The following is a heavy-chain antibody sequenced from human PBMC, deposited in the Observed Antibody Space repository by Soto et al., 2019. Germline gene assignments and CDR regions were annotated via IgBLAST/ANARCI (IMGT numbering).Heavy chain of an antibody. CDR2: INHSGST. Sequence: QVQLQQWGAGLLKPSETLSLTCAVYGGSFSGYYWTWIRQPPGTGLEWIGEINHSGSTNYNPSLKSRVTISVHTSKNQFPLKLTSVTAADTAVYYCARDKITGLFDYWGQGTLVTVSS. CDR3: ARDKITGLFDY. J-gene: IGHJ4*02. D-gene: IGHD2-8*02. V-gene: IGHV4-34*01. CDR1: GGSFSGYY.